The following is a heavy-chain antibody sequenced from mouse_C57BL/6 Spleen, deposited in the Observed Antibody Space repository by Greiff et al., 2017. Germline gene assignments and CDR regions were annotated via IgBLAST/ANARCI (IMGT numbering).Heavy chain of an antibody. CDR3: ARSRDYGSSFYWYFDV. CDR2: IDPSDSET. Sequence: QVQLQQPGAELVRPGSSVKLSCKASGYTFTSYWMHWVKQRPIQGLEWIGNIDPSDSETHYNQKFKDKATLTVDKSSSTAYMQLSSLTSEDSAVYYCARSRDYGSSFYWYFDVWGTGTTVTVSS. V-gene: IGHV1-52*01. J-gene: IGHJ1*03. CDR1: GYTFTSYW. D-gene: IGHD1-1*01.